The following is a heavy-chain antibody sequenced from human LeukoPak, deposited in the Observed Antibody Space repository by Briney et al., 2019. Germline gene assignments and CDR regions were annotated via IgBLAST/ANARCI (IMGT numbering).Heavy chain of an antibody. CDR2: INPSGGGT. Sequence: ASVKVSCKASGYAFITYYIYWVRQAPGQGLECVGIINPSGGGTNYAPKFQDRVTVTTDMSTTTVYMELSSLASEDTAVYYCARGAPPTYYDSRGYLDYWGQGTQVTVSS. CDR1: GYAFITYY. V-gene: IGHV1-46*01. J-gene: IGHJ4*02. D-gene: IGHD3-22*01. CDR3: ARGAPPTYYDSRGYLDY.